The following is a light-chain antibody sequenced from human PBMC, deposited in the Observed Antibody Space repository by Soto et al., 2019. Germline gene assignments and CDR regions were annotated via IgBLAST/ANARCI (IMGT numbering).Light chain of an antibody. Sequence: QSALTQPASVSGSPGQSITISCAGTSSDIGGYNYVSWYQQHPGKAPKVMIYEVSSRPSGVSNRFSGSKSGNTASLTISGLQAEDEADYYCSSYTSSSTLYAFGSGTKLTVL. CDR2: EVS. CDR1: SSDIGGYNY. CDR3: SSYTSSSTLYA. J-gene: IGLJ1*01. V-gene: IGLV2-14*01.